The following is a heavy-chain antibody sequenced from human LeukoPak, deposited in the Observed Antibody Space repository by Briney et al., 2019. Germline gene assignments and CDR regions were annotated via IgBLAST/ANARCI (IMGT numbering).Heavy chain of an antibody. J-gene: IGHJ4*02. Sequence: ASVKVSYNPSRYTFTAYYMHSVRQAPRHQLEWMGRINPNSVDTIYAQSFQGSVTVTRDTSISTAYMELSRVRSDDTAVYYCACWGGGNQGHWGQGTLVTVSS. D-gene: IGHD4-23*01. CDR2: INPNSVDT. CDR1: RYTFTAYY. V-gene: IGHV1-2*06. CDR3: ACWGGGNQGH.